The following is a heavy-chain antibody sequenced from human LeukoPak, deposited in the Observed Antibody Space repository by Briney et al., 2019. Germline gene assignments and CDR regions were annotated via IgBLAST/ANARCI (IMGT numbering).Heavy chain of an antibody. Sequence: GGSLRLSCAASGFTFSSYSMNWVRQAPGKGLEWVSSIGSSSSYIYYADSVKGRFTISRDNAKNSLYLPMNSLRAEDTAVYYCAIAHNGSGSHYWGQGALVTVSS. CDR2: IGSSSSYI. J-gene: IGHJ4*02. D-gene: IGHD3-10*01. CDR3: AIAHNGSGSHY. CDR1: GFTFSSYS. V-gene: IGHV3-21*01.